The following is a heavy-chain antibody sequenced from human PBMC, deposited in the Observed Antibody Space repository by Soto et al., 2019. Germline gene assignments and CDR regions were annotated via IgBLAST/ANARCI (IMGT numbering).Heavy chain of an antibody. J-gene: IGHJ3*02. CDR2: IYWDDDK. CDR1: GFSLSTSGVG. D-gene: IGHD4-17*01. Sequence: SGPTLVNPTQTLTLTCTFSGFSLSTSGVGVGWIRQPPGKALEWLALIYWDDDKRYSPSLKSRLTITKDTSKNQVVLTMTNMDPVDTATYYWARWMKMTTVTTYAFDIWGQGTMVTVSS. CDR3: ARWMKMTTVTTYAFDI. V-gene: IGHV2-5*02.